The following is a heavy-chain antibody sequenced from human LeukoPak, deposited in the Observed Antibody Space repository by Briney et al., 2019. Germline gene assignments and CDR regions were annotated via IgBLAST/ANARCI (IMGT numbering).Heavy chain of an antibody. CDR1: GFTFSNYA. CDR3: ARDRSSYEYYFDY. D-gene: IGHD5-12*01. J-gene: IGHJ4*02. V-gene: IGHV3-30-3*01. Sequence: PGRSRRLSCAASGFTFSNYAMHWVRQAPGKGLEWVAVISYDGSNKYYADSVKGRFTISRDNSKDTLYLQMNSLRAEDTAVYYCARDRSSYEYYFDYWGQGTLVTVSS. CDR2: ISYDGSNK.